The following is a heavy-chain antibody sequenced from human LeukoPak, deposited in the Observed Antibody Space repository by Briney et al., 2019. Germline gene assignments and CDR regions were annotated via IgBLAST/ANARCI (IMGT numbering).Heavy chain of an antibody. J-gene: IGHJ4*02. V-gene: IGHV4-34*01. CDR2: INHSGST. Sequence: SETLSLTCAVYGGSFSGYYWSWIRQPPGKGLEWIGEINHSGSTNYNPSLKSRVTISVDTSKNQFSLKLSSVTAADTAVHYCARIDTAMVYPFDYWGQGTLVTASS. CDR3: ARIDTAMVYPFDY. D-gene: IGHD5-18*01. CDR1: GGSFSGYY.